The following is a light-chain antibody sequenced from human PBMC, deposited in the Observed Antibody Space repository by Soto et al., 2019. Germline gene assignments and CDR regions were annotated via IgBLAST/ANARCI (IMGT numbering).Light chain of an antibody. CDR1: SSNIGAGYD. Sequence: QTVVTQPPSVYGAPGQRVTISCTGTSSNIGAGYDVHWYQHLPGTAPKLLIYGNTIRPSGVPDRFSGSKSGTSASLAITGLQAEDEADYYCQSYDRSLRGYVFGTGTKLTVL. V-gene: IGLV1-40*01. J-gene: IGLJ1*01. CDR3: QSYDRSLRGYV. CDR2: GNT.